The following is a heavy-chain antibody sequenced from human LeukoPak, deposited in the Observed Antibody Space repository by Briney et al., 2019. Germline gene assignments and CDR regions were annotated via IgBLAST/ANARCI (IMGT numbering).Heavy chain of an antibody. CDR1: GGSFSGYY. J-gene: IGHJ6*03. CDR3: ARGPVVTPYYYYYYMDV. V-gene: IGHV4-34*01. D-gene: IGHD3-22*01. CDR2: INHSGST. Sequence: PSETLSLTCAVYGGSFSGYYWSWIRQPPGKGLEWIGEINHSGSTNYNPSLKSRVTISVDTSKNQFSLKLSSVTAADTAVYYCARGPVVTPYYYYYYMDVWGKGTTVTVSS.